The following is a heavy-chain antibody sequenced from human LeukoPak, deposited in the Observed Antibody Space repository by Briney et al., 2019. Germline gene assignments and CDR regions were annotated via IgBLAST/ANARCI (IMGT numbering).Heavy chain of an antibody. CDR3: ARWGGPYYFDY. V-gene: IGHV3-7*01. CDR1: GFTFSSYW. D-gene: IGHD3-16*01. J-gene: IGHJ4*02. Sequence: GESLRLSCAASGFTFSSYWMSWVRQAPGKGLEWVANINQEGSEKNYVDSVKGRFTISRDNAKNSLYLQMNSLRAEDTAVYYCARWGGPYYFDYWGQGTLVTVSS. CDR2: INQEGSEK.